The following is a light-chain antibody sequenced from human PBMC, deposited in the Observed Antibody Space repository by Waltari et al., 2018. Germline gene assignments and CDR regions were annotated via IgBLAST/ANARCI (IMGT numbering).Light chain of an antibody. J-gene: IGLJ2*01. CDR1: KLGGKY. V-gene: IGLV3-1*01. CDR3: QTWDSGSLV. CDR2: QDN. Sequence: SYELIQPPSVSVSPGQTDSITCSGDKLGGKYLCWYRQRPGQSPVVVIYQDNKRPSGIPERLSGSNSGNTATLTISGTQAVDEGDYYCQTWDSGSLVFGGGTKLTVL.